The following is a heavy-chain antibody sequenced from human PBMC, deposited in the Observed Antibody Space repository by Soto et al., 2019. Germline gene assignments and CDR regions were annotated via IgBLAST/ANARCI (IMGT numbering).Heavy chain of an antibody. Sequence: SETLSLTCTVSGGSISSGDYYWSWIRQPPGKGLEWIGYIYYSGSTYYNPSLKSRVTISVDTSKKQFSLKLSSVTAADTAVYYCARDSRTPSGGMDVWGQGTTVIVSS. CDR2: IYYSGST. V-gene: IGHV4-30-4*01. J-gene: IGHJ6*02. CDR1: GGSISSGDYY. CDR3: ARDSRTPSGGMDV.